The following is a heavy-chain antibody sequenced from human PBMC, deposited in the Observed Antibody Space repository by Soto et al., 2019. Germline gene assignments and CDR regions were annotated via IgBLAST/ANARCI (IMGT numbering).Heavy chain of an antibody. J-gene: IGHJ6*02. CDR1: GYSFTSYW. CDR3: ARQSEAAEPNFPSVNMDV. Sequence: GESLKISCKGSGYSFTSYWIGWVRQMPGKGLEWMGIIYPGDSDTRYSPSFQGQVTISADKSISTAYLQWSSLKASDTAMYYCARQSEAAEPNFPSVNMDVWGQGTTVTVSS. D-gene: IGHD3-3*01. CDR2: IYPGDSDT. V-gene: IGHV5-51*01.